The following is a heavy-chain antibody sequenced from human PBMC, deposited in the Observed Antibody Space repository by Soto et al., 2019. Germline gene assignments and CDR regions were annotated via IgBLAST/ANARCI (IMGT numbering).Heavy chain of an antibody. D-gene: IGHD3-3*01. J-gene: IGHJ5*02. CDR2: IVPMFGTA. CDR1: GGTFGNSA. Sequence: QVQLVQSGAEVKKPGSSVNVSCKTSGGTFGNSAVTWVRQAPGQGLGGMGGIVPMFGTATYAQKFQGRVTITADESTXAXSXQXXSLRSDDTAVYYCARDGDPEYAFWSGPLGGGRFDPWCQGTQVTVSS. CDR3: ARDGDPEYAFWSGPLGGGRFDP. V-gene: IGHV1-69*12.